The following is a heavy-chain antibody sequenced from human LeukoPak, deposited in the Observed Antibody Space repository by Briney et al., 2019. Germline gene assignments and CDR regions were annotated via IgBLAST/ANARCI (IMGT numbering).Heavy chain of an antibody. J-gene: IGHJ6*03. Sequence: AGGSLRLSCVASGFTFSTYAMNWVRQAPGKGLEWVLAISGSGGSTYYADSVKGRFTSSRDNSKNTLYLQMNSLRAEDTAVYYCAKYSTPNYYGDYYYSYYMDVWGKGTTVTVSS. CDR1: GFTFSTYA. D-gene: IGHD4-17*01. CDR2: ISGSGGST. V-gene: IGHV3-23*01. CDR3: AKYSTPNYYGDYYYSYYMDV.